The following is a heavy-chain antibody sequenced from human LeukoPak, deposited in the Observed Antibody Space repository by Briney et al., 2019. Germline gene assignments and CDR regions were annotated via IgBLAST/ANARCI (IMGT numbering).Heavy chain of an antibody. CDR1: GFTFVTYW. V-gene: IGHV3-7*01. CDR2: IKQDGSEK. Sequence: PGGSLRLSCAASGFTFVTYWMNWVRQTPGKGLEWVASIKQDGSEKFYLDSVKDRFTISRDNAKNSLSLQTNNLRAEDTAVYYCASGLDYWGQGTLVTVSS. CDR3: ASGLDY. J-gene: IGHJ4*02.